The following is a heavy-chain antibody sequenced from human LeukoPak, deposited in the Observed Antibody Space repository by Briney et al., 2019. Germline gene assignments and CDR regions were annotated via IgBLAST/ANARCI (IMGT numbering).Heavy chain of an antibody. V-gene: IGHV3-23*01. CDR2: ISGSGVST. J-gene: IGHJ3*02. CDR3: AKGRNAFDI. Sequence: GGSLRLSCAASEFTFSSYAMRWVRQAPGKGLEWVSAISGSGVSTYYADSVKGRFTISRDNSKNTLYLQVNSLRAEDTAVYYCAKGRNAFDIWGHGTMVTVSS. CDR1: EFTFSSYA.